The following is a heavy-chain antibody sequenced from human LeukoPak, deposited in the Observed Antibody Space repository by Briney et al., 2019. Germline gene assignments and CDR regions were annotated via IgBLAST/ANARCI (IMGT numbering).Heavy chain of an antibody. D-gene: IGHD2-2*01. CDR3: ARIFRYQLVDYYALDV. J-gene: IGHJ6*02. CDR2: ISSNSAYV. CDR1: GFSFSDYA. Sequence: GGSLRLSCAASGFSFSDYAMDWVRQAPGKGLEWVSAISSNSAYVYYADSVKGRFTISRDNAKSSVSLQMNSLRDDDTAVYYCARIFRYQLVDYYALDVWGQGTTVTVSS. V-gene: IGHV3-21*01.